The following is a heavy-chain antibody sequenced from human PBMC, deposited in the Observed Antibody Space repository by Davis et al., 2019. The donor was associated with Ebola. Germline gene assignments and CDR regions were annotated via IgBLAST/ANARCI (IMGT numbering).Heavy chain of an antibody. CDR2: ISISSAFI. J-gene: IGHJ4*02. Sequence: PGGSLRLSCAASGFTFSTYTMTWVRQAPGKGLEWVSSISISSAFIYYADSVKGRFTISRDNSKNTLYLQMNSLRAEDTAVYYCAKGTWNSYWGQGTLVTVSS. V-gene: IGHV3-21*01. CDR1: GFTFSTYT. D-gene: IGHD1-7*01. CDR3: AKGTWNSY.